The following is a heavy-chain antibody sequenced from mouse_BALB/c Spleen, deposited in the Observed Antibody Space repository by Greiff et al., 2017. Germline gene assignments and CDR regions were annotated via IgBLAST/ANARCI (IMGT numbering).Heavy chain of an antibody. CDR3: ARSYDAYAMDY. CDR1: GYAFTNYL. J-gene: IGHJ4*01. Sequence: VQLQQSGAELVRPGTSVKVSCKASGYAFTNYLIEWVKQRPGQGLEWIGVLNPGSGGTNYNEKFKGKATLTADKSSSTAYMQLSSLTSDDSAVYFCARSYDAYAMDYWGQGTSVTVSS. CDR2: LNPGSGGT. D-gene: IGHD1-1*01. V-gene: IGHV1-54*03.